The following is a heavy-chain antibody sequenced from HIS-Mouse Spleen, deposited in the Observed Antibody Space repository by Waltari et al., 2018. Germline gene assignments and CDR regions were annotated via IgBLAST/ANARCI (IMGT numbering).Heavy chain of an antibody. CDR3: ARDRKVRPENYFDY. J-gene: IGHJ4*02. Sequence: QVQLVQSGAEVKKPGASVKVSCKASGYTFTSYGSSWVPQAPGQGLEWMGWISAYNGNTNDAQKLQGRVTMTTDTSTSTAYMELRSLRSDDTAVYYCARDRKVRPENYFDYWGQGTLVTVSS. D-gene: IGHD6-6*01. CDR2: ISAYNGNT. CDR1: GYTFTSYG. V-gene: IGHV1-18*01.